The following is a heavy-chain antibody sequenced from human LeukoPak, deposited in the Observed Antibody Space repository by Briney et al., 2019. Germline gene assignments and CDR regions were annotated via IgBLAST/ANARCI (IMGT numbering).Heavy chain of an antibody. CDR3: ARDGGYGDYYFDY. CDR1: GGSISSGSYY. J-gene: IGHJ4*02. V-gene: IGHV4-61*02. CDR2: IYTSGST. D-gene: IGHD4-17*01. Sequence: PSETLSLTCTVSGGSISSGSYYWSWIRQPAGKGLEWIGRIYTSGSTNYNPSLKSRVTISVDTSKNQFSLKLSSVTAADTAVYYCARDGGYGDYYFDYWGQGTLVTVSS.